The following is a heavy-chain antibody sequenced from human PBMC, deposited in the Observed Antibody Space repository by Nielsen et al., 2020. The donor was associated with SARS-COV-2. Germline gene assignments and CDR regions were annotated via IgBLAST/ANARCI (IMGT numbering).Heavy chain of an antibody. V-gene: IGHV3-23*01. D-gene: IGHD1-26*01. CDR3: ATSGRYY. Sequence: LSLTCAASGFTFSSYAMNWVRQAPGKGLEWVSGISGSGSSTYYADAVKGRFTVSRDNSKNTLYLQMNSLRAEDTAVYFCATSGRYYWGQGTLVTVSS. CDR2: ISGSGSST. CDR1: GFTFSSYA. J-gene: IGHJ4*02.